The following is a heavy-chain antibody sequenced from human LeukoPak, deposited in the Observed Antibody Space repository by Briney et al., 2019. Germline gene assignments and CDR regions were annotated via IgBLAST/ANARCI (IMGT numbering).Heavy chain of an antibody. CDR3: ARGRPTGDFDY. J-gene: IGHJ4*02. V-gene: IGHV1-46*01. Sequence: ASVKVSCKASGYTFTSYYMHWVRQAPGQGLEWMGIINPSGGSTSYAQKLQGRVTMTTDTSTSTAYMELRSLRSDDTAVYYCARGRPTGDFDYWGQGTLVTVSS. D-gene: IGHD4-17*01. CDR1: GYTFTSYY. CDR2: INPSGGST.